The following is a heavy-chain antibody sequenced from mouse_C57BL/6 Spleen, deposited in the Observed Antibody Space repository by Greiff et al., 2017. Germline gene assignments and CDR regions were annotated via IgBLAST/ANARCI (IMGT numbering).Heavy chain of an antibody. Sequence: DVKLQESGPGLVKPSQSLSLTCSVTGYSITSGYYWNWIRQFPGNKLEWMGYISYDGSNNYNPSLKNRISITRDTSKNQFFLKLNSVTTEDTATYYCAREGIYYDYWFAYWGQGTLVTVSA. CDR2: ISYDGSN. CDR3: AREGIYYDYWFAY. V-gene: IGHV3-6*01. D-gene: IGHD2-4*01. CDR1: GYSITSGYY. J-gene: IGHJ3*01.